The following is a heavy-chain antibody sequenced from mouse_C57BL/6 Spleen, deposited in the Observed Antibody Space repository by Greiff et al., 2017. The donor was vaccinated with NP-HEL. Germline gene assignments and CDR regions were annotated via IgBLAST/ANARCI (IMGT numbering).Heavy chain of an antibody. V-gene: IGHV5-17*01. CDR3: ARTSTVVAHFDY. Sequence: VQLKESGGGLVKPGGSLKLSCAASGFTFSDYGMHWVRQAPEKGLEWVAYISSGSSTIYYADTVKGRFTISRDNAKNTLFLQMTSLRSEDTAMYDCARTSTVVAHFDYGGQGTTLTVSS. CDR2: ISSGSSTI. CDR1: GFTFSDYG. D-gene: IGHD1-1*01. J-gene: IGHJ2*01.